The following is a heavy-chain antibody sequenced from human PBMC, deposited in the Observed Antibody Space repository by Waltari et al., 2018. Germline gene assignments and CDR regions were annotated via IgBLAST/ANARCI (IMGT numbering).Heavy chain of an antibody. CDR1: GFTFSSYA. Sequence: EVQLLESGGGLVQPGGSLRLSCAASGFTFSSYAMSWVRQAPGKGREGVSAISGSGGSTYYADSVKGRFTISRDKSKNTLYLQMNSLRAEDTAVYYCAKRSSIRIVVVIAISHLEGLDPWGQGTLVTVSS. CDR3: AKRSSIRIVVVIAISHLEGLDP. D-gene: IGHD2-21*01. V-gene: IGHV3-23*01. CDR2: ISGSGGST. J-gene: IGHJ5*02.